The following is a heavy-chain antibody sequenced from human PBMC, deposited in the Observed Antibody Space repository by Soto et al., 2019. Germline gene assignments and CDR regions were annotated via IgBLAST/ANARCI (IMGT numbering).Heavy chain of an antibody. CDR1: GFTFSSYG. Sequence: GGSLRLSCAASGFTFSSYGMHWVRQAPGKGLEWVAVISYDGSNKYYADSVKGRFTISRDNSKNTLYLQMNSLRAEDTAVYYCAKDRTAMASYYYYGMDVWGRGTTVTVSS. CDR3: AKDRTAMASYYYYGMDV. D-gene: IGHD5-18*01. CDR2: ISYDGSNK. V-gene: IGHV3-30*18. J-gene: IGHJ6*02.